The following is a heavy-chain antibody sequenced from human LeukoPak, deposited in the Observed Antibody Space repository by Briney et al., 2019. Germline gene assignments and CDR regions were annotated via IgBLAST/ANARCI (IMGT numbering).Heavy chain of an antibody. CDR3: ARLRGDAFDI. D-gene: IGHD1-26*01. V-gene: IGHV1-46*01. Sequence: ASVKVSCKASGYTFTSYYMHWVRPAPGQGLEWMGIINPSGGSTSYAQKFQGRVTMTRDTSASTVYMELSSLRSEDTAVYYCARLRGDAFDIWGQGTMVTVSS. J-gene: IGHJ3*02. CDR1: GYTFTSYY. CDR2: INPSGGST.